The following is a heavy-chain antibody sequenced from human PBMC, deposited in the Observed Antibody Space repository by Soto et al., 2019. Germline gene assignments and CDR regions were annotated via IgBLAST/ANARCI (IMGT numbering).Heavy chain of an antibody. Sequence: SETLSLTCTVSGGSISSSSYYWGWIRQPPGKGLEWIGSIYYSGSTYYNPSLKSRVTISVDTSKNQFSLKLSSVTAADTAVYYCAKNWNWGSLVHWGQGTLVTVSS. CDR1: GGSISSSSYY. D-gene: IGHD7-27*01. CDR2: IYYSGST. CDR3: AKNWNWGSLVH. J-gene: IGHJ4*02. V-gene: IGHV4-39*01.